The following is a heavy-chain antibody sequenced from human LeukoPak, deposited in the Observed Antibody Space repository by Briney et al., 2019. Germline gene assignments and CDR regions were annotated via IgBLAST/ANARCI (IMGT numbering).Heavy chain of an antibody. D-gene: IGHD3-3*01. CDR1: GGSISSYY. V-gene: IGHV4-59*01. CDR3: ARDLRFFDY. J-gene: IGHJ4*02. CDR2: IYYSGST. Sequence: PSETLSLTCTVSGGSISSYYWSWIRQPPGKGLEWIGYIYYSGSTNYNPSLKSRVTISVDTSKNQFSLKLSSVTAADMAVYYCARDLRFFDYWGQGTLVTVSS.